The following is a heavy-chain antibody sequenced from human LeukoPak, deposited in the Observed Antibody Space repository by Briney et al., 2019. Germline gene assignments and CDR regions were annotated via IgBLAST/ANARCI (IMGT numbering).Heavy chain of an antibody. CDR3: ARETGRNYGFWSGYFDSLGYYYYMDV. CDR1: GYTFTSYG. Sequence: ASVKVSCKASGYTFTSYGISWVRQAPGQGLEWMGWISAYNGNTNYAQKLQGRVTMTTDTSTSTAYMELRSLRSDDTAVYYCARETGRNYGFWSGYFDSLGYYYYMDVWGKGTTVTVSS. V-gene: IGHV1-18*01. J-gene: IGHJ6*03. CDR2: ISAYNGNT. D-gene: IGHD3-3*01.